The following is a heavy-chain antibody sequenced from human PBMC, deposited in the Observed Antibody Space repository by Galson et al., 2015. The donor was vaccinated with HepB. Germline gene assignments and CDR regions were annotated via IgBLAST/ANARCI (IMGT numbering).Heavy chain of an antibody. V-gene: IGHV5-51*01. Sequence: QSGAEVKKPGESLKISCKGSGYSFTSYWIGWVRQMPGKGLEWMGIIYPGDSDTRYSPSFQGQVTISADKSISTAYLQWSSLKASDTAMYYCARSFPGDSSGWYWLDYWGQGTLVTVSS. D-gene: IGHD6-19*01. J-gene: IGHJ4*02. CDR1: GYSFTSYW. CDR3: ARSFPGDSSGWYWLDY. CDR2: IYPGDSDT.